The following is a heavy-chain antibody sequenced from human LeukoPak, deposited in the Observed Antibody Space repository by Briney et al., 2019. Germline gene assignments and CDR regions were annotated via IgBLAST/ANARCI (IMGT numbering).Heavy chain of an antibody. J-gene: IGHJ5*02. V-gene: IGHV4-31*03. CDR3: ARVLVRGVILGWFDP. CDR2: IYYSGST. Sequence: SRTLSLTCTVSGGSISSGGYYWSWIRQHPGKGLEWIGYIYYSGSTNYNPSLKSRVTISVDTSKNQFSLKLSSVTAADTAVYYCARVLVRGVILGWFDPWGQGTLVTVSS. CDR1: GGSISSGGYY. D-gene: IGHD3-10*01.